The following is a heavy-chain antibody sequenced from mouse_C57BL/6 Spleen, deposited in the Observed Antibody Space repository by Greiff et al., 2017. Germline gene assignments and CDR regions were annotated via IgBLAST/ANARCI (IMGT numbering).Heavy chain of an antibody. CDR2: INPNNGGT. Sequence: VQLKQSGPELVKPGASVKIPCKASGYTFTDYNMDWVKQSHGKSLEWIGDINPNNGGTIYNQKFKGKATLTVDKSSSTAYMELRSLTSEDTAVYYCARGAIYYGSSYPFDYWGQGTTLTVSS. CDR1: GYTFTDYN. CDR3: ARGAIYYGSSYPFDY. J-gene: IGHJ2*01. D-gene: IGHD1-1*01. V-gene: IGHV1-18*01.